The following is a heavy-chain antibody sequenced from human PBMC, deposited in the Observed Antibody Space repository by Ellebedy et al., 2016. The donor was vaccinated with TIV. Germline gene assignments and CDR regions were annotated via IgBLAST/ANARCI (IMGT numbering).Heavy chain of an antibody. J-gene: IGHJ6*03. V-gene: IGHV1-24*01. CDR3: ARGSFSVLEWSKPLKQRGNYYYMDV. CDR2: FDPEDGET. Sequence: ASVKVSXKVSRYTLTELSMHWVRQAPGKGLEWMGGFDPEDGETIYAQKFQGRVTMTEDTSTDTAYMELSSLRSEDTAVYYCARGSFSVLEWSKPLKQRGNYYYMDVWGKGTTVTVSS. CDR1: RYTLTELS. D-gene: IGHD3-3*01.